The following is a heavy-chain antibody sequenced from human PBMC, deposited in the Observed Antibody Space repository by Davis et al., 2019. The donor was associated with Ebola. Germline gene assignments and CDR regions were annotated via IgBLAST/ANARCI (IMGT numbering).Heavy chain of an antibody. CDR1: GYTFTSYY. J-gene: IGHJ3*02. Sequence: AASVKVSCKASGYTFTSYYMHWVRQAPGQGLEWMGIINPSGGSTSYAQKFQGRVTMTRDTSTSTVYMELSSLRSEDTAVYCCAGHPRSGDYGSSDTARDNDAFDIWGQGTMVTVSS. V-gene: IGHV1-46*01. D-gene: IGHD3-22*01. CDR2: INPSGGST. CDR3: AGHPRSGDYGSSDTARDNDAFDI.